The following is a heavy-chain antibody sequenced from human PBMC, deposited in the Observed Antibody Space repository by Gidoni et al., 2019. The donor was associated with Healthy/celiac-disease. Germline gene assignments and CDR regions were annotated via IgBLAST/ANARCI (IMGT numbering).Heavy chain of an antibody. D-gene: IGHD2-2*01. CDR3: ARDRASEVPAAIGY. CDR1: GFTFSSYG. V-gene: IGHV3-33*01. CDR2: IWYDGSNK. J-gene: IGHJ4*02. Sequence: QVQLVESGGGVVQPGRSLRLSCAASGFTFSSYGMHWVRQAPGKGLEWVAVIWYDGSNKDYADSVKGRFTISRDNSKNTLYLQMNSLRAEDTAVYYCARDRASEVPAAIGYWGQGTLVTVSS.